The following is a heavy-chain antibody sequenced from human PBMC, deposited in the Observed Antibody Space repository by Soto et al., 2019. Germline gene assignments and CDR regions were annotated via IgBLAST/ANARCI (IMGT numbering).Heavy chain of an antibody. CDR3: AKGNLSAPMYYFDY. D-gene: IGHD3-16*02. CDR1: GFTFSSSA. CDR2: TGGISGMT. V-gene: IGHV3-23*01. Sequence: AGGSLRLSCAASGFTFSSSAMNWVRQAPGKGLEWVSSTGGISGMTFFADSVKGRFTVSRDTSKNTLYLEMNTLRVEDTAVYYCAKGNLSAPMYYFDYWGQGTPVTVSS. J-gene: IGHJ4*02.